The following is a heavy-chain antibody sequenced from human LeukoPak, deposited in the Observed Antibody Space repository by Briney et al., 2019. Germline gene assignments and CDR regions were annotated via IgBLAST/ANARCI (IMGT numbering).Heavy chain of an antibody. V-gene: IGHV1-69*01. CDR3: ARGGDYDSIGYYYY. D-gene: IGHD3-22*01. CDR1: GCTFSSYA. Sequence: SVEVSCKASGCTFSSYAISWVRQAPGQGLECMGGIIPIFGTAKYAQKFQGRVTITADESTSTAYMHLSSLRSEDPAVYYCARGGDYDSIGYYYYWGQGTLVTVSS. CDR2: IIPIFGTA. J-gene: IGHJ4*02.